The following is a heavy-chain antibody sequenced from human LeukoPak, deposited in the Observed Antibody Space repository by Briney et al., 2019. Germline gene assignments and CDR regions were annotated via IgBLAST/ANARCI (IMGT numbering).Heavy chain of an antibody. Sequence: GGSLRLSCAASGFSFSSYWMSWVRQAPGKGLEWVANIKEDGSDKYYVDSVKGRFTISRDNAKNSLYLQMNSLRAEDTAVYYCARDGTAAGLYFDLWGQGTLVTVSS. J-gene: IGHJ4*01. D-gene: IGHD6-13*01. V-gene: IGHV3-7*01. CDR2: IKEDGSDK. CDR3: ARDGTAAGLYFDL. CDR1: GFSFSSYW.